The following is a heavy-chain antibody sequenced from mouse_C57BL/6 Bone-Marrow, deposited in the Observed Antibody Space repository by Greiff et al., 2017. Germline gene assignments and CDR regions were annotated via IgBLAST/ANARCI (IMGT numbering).Heavy chain of an antibody. CDR1: GYTFTSYW. V-gene: IGHV1-52*01. D-gene: IGHD1-1*01. J-gene: IGHJ1*03. CDR3: ARYDYYGSSYGYWYFDV. CDR2: IDPSDSET. Sequence: QVQLQQPGAELVRPGSSVKLSCKASGYTFTSYWMHWVKQRPIQGLEWIGNIDPSDSETHYNQKFKDKATLTVDKSSSTAYMQLSSLTSEDSAVYYCARYDYYGSSYGYWYFDVWGTGTTVTVSS.